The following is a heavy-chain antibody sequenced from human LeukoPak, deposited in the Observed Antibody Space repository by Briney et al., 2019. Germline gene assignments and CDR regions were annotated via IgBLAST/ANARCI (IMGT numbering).Heavy chain of an antibody. CDR1: GFTFDDYT. D-gene: IGHD5-12*01. Sequence: GGSVSLSCAASGFTFDDYTMHWVRQAPGKGLEWVSLISWDGGSTYYADSVKGRFTISRDNSKSSLYLQMNSLRTEDTALYYCAKDIGYPYYYGMDVWGQGTTVTVSS. J-gene: IGHJ6*02. CDR3: AKDIGYPYYYGMDV. V-gene: IGHV3-43*01. CDR2: ISWDGGST.